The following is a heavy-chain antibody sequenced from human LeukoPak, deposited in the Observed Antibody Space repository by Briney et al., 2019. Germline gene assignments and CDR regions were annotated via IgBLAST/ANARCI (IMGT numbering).Heavy chain of an antibody. Sequence: GGSLRLPCAASGFTLSSYAMSWVRQGPGKGLEWVSAISVSGNTYHADSVKGRFTISRDNAKNSLYLQMNSLRAEDTAVYYCARDKSSGALGYWGQGTLVTVSS. D-gene: IGHD3-22*01. CDR3: ARDKSSGALGY. J-gene: IGHJ4*02. V-gene: IGHV3-23*01. CDR2: ISVSGNT. CDR1: GFTLSSYA.